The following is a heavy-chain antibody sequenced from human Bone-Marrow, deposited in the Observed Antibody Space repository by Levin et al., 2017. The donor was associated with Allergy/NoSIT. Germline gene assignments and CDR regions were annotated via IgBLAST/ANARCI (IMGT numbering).Heavy chain of an antibody. CDR3: ARVIVGGWFDP. V-gene: IGHV3-11*06. Sequence: GGSLRLSCAASGFTFSDYYMSWIRQAPGKGLEWVSYISSSSSYTNYADSMKGRFTISRDNAKNSLYLQMNSLRAEDTAVYYCARVIVGGWFDPWGQGTLVTVSS. D-gene: IGHD3-16*02. CDR1: GFTFSDYY. CDR2: ISSSSSYT. J-gene: IGHJ5*02.